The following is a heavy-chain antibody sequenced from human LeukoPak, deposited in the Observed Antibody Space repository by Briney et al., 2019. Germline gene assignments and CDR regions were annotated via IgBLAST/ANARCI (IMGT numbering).Heavy chain of an antibody. CDR1: GYTFTSYG. CDR3: ARGHSSGPPGVFGY. D-gene: IGHD6-19*01. V-gene: IGHV1-18*01. CDR2: ITTYNNNT. J-gene: IGHJ4*02. Sequence: ASVKVSCKASGYTFTSYGISWVRQAPGQGLEWMGWITTYNNNTNYLQKLQGRVTMTTDTSTSTAYMDLRTLRSDDTAVYYCARGHSSGPPGVFGYWGQGTLVTVSS.